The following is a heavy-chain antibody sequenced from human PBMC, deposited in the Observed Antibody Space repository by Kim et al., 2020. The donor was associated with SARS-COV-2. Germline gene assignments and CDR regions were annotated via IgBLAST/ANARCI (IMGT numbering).Heavy chain of an antibody. CDR3: ARTGRYCSGGSCYFTYYYSYGMDV. Sequence: GESLKISCKGSGYSFTSYWISWVRQMPGKGLEWMGRIDPSDSYTNYSPSFQGHVTISADKSISTAYLQWSSLKASDTAMYYCARTGRYCSGGSCYFTYYYSYGMDVWGQGTTVTVSS. CDR1: GYSFTSYW. V-gene: IGHV5-10-1*01. J-gene: IGHJ6*02. D-gene: IGHD2-15*01. CDR2: IDPSDSYT.